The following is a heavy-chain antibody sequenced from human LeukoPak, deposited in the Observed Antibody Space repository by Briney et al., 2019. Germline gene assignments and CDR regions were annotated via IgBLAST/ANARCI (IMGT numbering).Heavy chain of an antibody. CDR1: GFTFSSYE. D-gene: IGHD2-2*01. CDR3: AREVGRDFVVVPAAYYFDY. J-gene: IGHJ4*02. Sequence: GGSLRLSCATSGFTFSSYEMNWVRQAPGKGLEWISYIRSSGSTISYADSVKGRFTISRDNAKNSLYLQMNSLRAEDTAVYYCAREVGRDFVVVPAAYYFDYWGQGTLVTVSS. CDR2: IRSSGSTI. V-gene: IGHV3-48*03.